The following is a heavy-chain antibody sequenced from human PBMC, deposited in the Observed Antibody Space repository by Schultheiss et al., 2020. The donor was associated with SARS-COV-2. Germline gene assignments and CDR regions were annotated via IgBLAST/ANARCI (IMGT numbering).Heavy chain of an antibody. CDR2: IYYSGST. D-gene: IGHD2-15*01. CDR1: GGSISSYY. CDR3: ARPGPYCSGGSCLNDAFDI. Sequence: SETLSLTCTVSGGSISSYYWSWIRQPPGKGLEWIGYIYYSGSTYYNPSLKSRVTISVDTSKNQFSLKLSSVTAADTAVYYCARPGPYCSGGSCLNDAFDIWGQGTMVTVSS. J-gene: IGHJ3*02. V-gene: IGHV4-59*08.